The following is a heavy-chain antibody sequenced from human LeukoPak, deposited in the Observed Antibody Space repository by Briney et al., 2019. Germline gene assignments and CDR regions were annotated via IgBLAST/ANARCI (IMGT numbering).Heavy chain of an antibody. CDR2: IYYSGST. V-gene: IGHV4-30-4*08. CDR1: GGSISSGDYY. J-gene: IGHJ4*02. D-gene: IGHD4-23*01. CDR3: ARVRLGTMYGGNSGFDY. Sequence: SETLSLTCTVSGGSISSGDYYWSWIRQPPGKGLEWIGYIYYSGSTYYNPSLKSRVTISVDTSKNQFSLKLSSVTAADTAVYYCARVRLGTMYGGNSGFDYWGQGTLVTVSS.